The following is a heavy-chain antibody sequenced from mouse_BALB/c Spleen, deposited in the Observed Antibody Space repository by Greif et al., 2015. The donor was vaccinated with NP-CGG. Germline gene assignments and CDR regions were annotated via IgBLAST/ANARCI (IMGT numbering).Heavy chain of an antibody. V-gene: IGHV3-6*02. J-gene: IGHJ2*01. CDR2: ISYDGSN. CDR1: GYSITSGYY. CDR3: ARVGYGNEYYFDY. Sequence: ESGPGLVKPSQSLSLTCSVTGYSITSGYYWNWIRQFPGNKLEWMGYISYDGSNNYNPSLKNRISITRDTSKNQFFLKLNSVTTEDTATYYCARVGYGNEYYFDYWGQGTTLTVSS. D-gene: IGHD2-10*02.